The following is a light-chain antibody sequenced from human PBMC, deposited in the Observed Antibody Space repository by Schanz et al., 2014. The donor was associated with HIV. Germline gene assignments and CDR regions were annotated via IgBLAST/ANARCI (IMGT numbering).Light chain of an antibody. CDR1: SSDVGDYNY. CDR2: EVS. V-gene: IGLV2-8*01. J-gene: IGLJ3*02. CDR3: GSYITSTTWV. Sequence: QSALTQPPSASGSPGQSVTLSCTGTSSDVGDYNYVSWYQQHPGKAPKIMIYEVSKRPSGVPDRFSGSKSGNTASLTVSGLQPEDEADYYCGSYITSTTWVFGGGTKLTVL.